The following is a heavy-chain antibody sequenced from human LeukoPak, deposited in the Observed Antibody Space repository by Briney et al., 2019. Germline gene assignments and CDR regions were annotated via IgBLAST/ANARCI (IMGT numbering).Heavy chain of an antibody. CDR1: GFTFSSFA. CDR2: ISLNGGDT. D-gene: IGHD4-17*01. CDR3: ARDPTTRSNRAQFYSDY. Sequence: GGSLRLSCAASGFTFSSFAMHWVRQAPGKGLEWVAVISLNGGDTNYAGFAKGRFTISRDNSKNTLYLQMDSLRAEDTAVYYCARDPTTRSNRAQFYSDYWGQGTLVIVSS. V-gene: IGHV3-30*04. J-gene: IGHJ4*02.